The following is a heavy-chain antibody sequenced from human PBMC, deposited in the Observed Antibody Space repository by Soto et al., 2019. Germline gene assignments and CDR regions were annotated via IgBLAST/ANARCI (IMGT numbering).Heavy chain of an antibody. CDR2: ITSKSTYI. CDR1: GFTFRDYS. CDR3: ARSGVAALVS. Sequence: EVQLVESGGGLAKPGGSLRLSCAASGFTFRDYSLNWVRQAPGKGLEWVSSITSKSTYIYYADSVKGRFTISRDNAKSSLYLHMDSLRADDTAVYFCARSGVAALVSWGQGTLVTVSS. V-gene: IGHV3-21*06. J-gene: IGHJ4*02. D-gene: IGHD2-8*01.